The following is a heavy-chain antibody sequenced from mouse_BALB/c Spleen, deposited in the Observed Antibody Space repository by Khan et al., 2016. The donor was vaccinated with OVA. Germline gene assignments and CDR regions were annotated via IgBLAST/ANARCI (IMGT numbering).Heavy chain of an antibody. J-gene: IGHJ3*01. CDR3: TRSGYANPFAY. Sequence: QVQLQQPGAELVKPGASVKLSCKASGYTFSSYYMYWVQQRPGQSLEWIGGINPNNGGPNFNEKFKPKATLTVDKSSSTAYMHLSSLTSDDSEVYYCTRSGYANPFAYWGQGTLVTVSP. D-gene: IGHD2-10*02. CDR2: INPNNGGP. CDR1: GYTFSSYY. V-gene: IGHV1S81*02.